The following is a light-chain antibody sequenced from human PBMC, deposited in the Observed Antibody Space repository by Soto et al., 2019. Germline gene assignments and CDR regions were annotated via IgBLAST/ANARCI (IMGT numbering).Light chain of an antibody. CDR3: QQYGSSPLT. J-gene: IGKJ4*01. CDR1: QSVSSSY. CDR2: GAS. V-gene: IGKV3-20*01. Sequence: EIVLTQSPGTLSLSPGERATLSCRASQSVSSSYLAWYQQKPGQAPRLLIYGASSRATGIPDRFICSGSGPDVTLTISRLEPEDFAVYYCQQYGSSPLTFGGGTKVEIK.